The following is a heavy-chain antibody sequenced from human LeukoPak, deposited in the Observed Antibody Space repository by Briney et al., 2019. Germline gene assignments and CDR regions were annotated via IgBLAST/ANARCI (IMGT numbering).Heavy chain of an antibody. J-gene: IGHJ5*01. V-gene: IGHV4-4*07. CDR2: INSNGDT. CDR1: GGSISSYH. Sequence: TSETLSLTCTVSGGSISSYHWIWIRQPAGKGLEWIGRINSNGDTVYNPSLKSRATMSLDMTNNQFSLKLSPVTAADTAVYYCARDRGLDGSDQLDSWGPGTLVTVSS. CDR3: ARDRGLDGSDQLDS. D-gene: IGHD3-10*01.